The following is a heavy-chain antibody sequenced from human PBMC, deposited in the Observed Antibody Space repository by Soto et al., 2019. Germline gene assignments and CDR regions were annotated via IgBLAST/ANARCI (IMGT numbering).Heavy chain of an antibody. CDR3: ARLHDYSNWFDP. CDR2: IYYSGST. CDR1: GGSISSSSYY. Sequence: PSETLSLTCTVSGGSISSSSYYWGWIRQPPGKGLEWIGSIYYSGSTYYNPSLKSRVTISVDTSKNQFSLKLSSVTAADTAVYYCARLHDYSNWFDPWGQGTLVTVYS. J-gene: IGHJ5*02. D-gene: IGHD4-17*01. V-gene: IGHV4-39*01.